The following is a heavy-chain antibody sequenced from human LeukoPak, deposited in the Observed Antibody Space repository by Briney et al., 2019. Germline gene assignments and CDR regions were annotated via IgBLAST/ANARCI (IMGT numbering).Heavy chain of an antibody. CDR2: INPNSGGT. J-gene: IGHJ4*02. CDR1: GYTFTGYY. Sequence: GASVKVSCKASGYTFTGYYMHWVRQAPGQGLEWMGWINPNSGGTRYAEKFQGRVTMTRDTSISTAYMELSRLRSDDTAVYYCARDRHSGYGPDYWGQGTLVTVSS. V-gene: IGHV1-2*02. D-gene: IGHD5-12*01. CDR3: ARDRHSGYGPDY.